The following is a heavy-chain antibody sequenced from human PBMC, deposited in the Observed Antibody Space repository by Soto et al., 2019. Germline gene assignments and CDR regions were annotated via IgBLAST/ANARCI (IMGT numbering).Heavy chain of an antibody. J-gene: IGHJ3*02. D-gene: IGHD4-17*01. CDR2: VWYDGSHA. CDR3: EREGQGYSDYGYYAFDI. V-gene: IGHV3-33*01. CDR1: GFTFTNYA. Sequence: QVQLVESGGGVVQPGRSLRLACAASGFTFTNYAFTWVRQTPGKGLEWVAVVWYDGSHAFYADSVKGRFTISRDDSNNTLYLEMNSLRIEDTAVYWCEREGQGYSDYGYYAFDIWGQGAMVTVSS.